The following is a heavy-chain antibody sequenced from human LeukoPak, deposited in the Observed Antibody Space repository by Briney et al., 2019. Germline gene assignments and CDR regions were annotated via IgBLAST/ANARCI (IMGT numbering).Heavy chain of an antibody. Sequence: GGSLRLSCAASGFTFSSYAMSWVRQAPGKGLEWVSAISGSGGSTYYADSVKGRFTISRDNSQNTLYLQMNSLRAEDTALYYCAKALRYGSGTPFDYWGQGTLVTVSS. CDR3: AKALRYGSGTPFDY. CDR1: GFTFSSYA. CDR2: ISGSGGST. V-gene: IGHV3-23*01. D-gene: IGHD3-10*01. J-gene: IGHJ4*02.